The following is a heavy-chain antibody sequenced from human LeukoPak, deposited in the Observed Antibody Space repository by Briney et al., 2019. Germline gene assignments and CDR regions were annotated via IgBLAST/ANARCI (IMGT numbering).Heavy chain of an antibody. Sequence: GGSLRLSCAASGFTFSDYAMSWVRQAPGGGLEWVSAISGSGDKTFHADSVKGRFTTSRDNSKNTLSLQMSSLRVEDSAVYFCAKDTSAWWYHRAYMDVWGTGTTVTVSS. V-gene: IGHV3-23*01. CDR3: AKDTSAWWYHRAYMDV. CDR2: ISGSGDKT. J-gene: IGHJ6*03. D-gene: IGHD2-15*01. CDR1: GFTFSDYA.